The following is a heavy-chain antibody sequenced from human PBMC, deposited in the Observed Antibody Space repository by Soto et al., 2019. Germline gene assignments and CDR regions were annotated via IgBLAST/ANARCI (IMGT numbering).Heavy chain of an antibody. CDR3: ARERVTIFGVVIKKAFDY. CDR2: IKQDGSEK. J-gene: IGHJ4*02. CDR1: GFTCSSYW. D-gene: IGHD3-3*01. Sequence: GSLRLSCAASGFTCSSYWMSWGRQAPGKGLEWVANIKQDGSEKYYVDSVKGRFTISRDNAKNSLYLQMNSLRAEDTAVYYCARERVTIFGVVIKKAFDYWGQGTLVTVSS. V-gene: IGHV3-7*01.